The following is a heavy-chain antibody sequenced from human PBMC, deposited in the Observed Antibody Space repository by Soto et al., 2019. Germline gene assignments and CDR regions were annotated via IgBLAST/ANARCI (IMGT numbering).Heavy chain of an antibody. V-gene: IGHV3-23*01. J-gene: IGHJ2*01. Sequence: EVQLLESGGGLVQPGGSLRLSCAASGFTFSSYAMSWVRQAPGKGLEWVSAISGSGGSTYYADSVKGRFTISRDNSKNTLYLQMNSLRAEDTAVYYCAKDPSRLIAVAGTWGYFDLWGRGTLVTVSS. D-gene: IGHD6-19*01. CDR2: ISGSGGST. CDR1: GFTFSSYA. CDR3: AKDPSRLIAVAGTWGYFDL.